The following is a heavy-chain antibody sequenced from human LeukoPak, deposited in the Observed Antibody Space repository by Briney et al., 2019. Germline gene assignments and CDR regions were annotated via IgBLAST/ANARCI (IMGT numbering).Heavy chain of an antibody. CDR1: GGTFSSYT. V-gene: IGHV1-69*02. J-gene: IGHJ6*02. D-gene: IGHD6-6*01. CDR2: IIPILGIA. Sequence: ASVKVSCKASGGTFSSYTISWVRQAPGQGLEWMGRIIPILGIANYAQRFQGRVTITADKSTGTAYMELSSLRSEDTAVYYCARLLGDSSSGPMDVWGQGTTVTVSS. CDR3: ARLLGDSSSGPMDV.